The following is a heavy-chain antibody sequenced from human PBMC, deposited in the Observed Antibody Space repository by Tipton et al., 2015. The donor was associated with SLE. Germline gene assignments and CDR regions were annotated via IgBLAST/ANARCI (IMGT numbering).Heavy chain of an antibody. Sequence: TLSLTCTVSGGSISSHYWSWIRQPPGKGLEWIGYIYYSGSTNYNPPLKSRVTISVDTSKNQFSLKLSSVTAADTAVYYCARLGSTVTTYWFDPWGQGTLVTVSS. CDR1: GGSISSHY. CDR2: IYYSGST. J-gene: IGHJ5*02. V-gene: IGHV4-59*11. CDR3: ARLGSTVTTYWFDP. D-gene: IGHD4-17*01.